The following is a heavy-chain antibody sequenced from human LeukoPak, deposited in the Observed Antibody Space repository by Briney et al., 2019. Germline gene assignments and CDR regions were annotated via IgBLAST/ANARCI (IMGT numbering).Heavy chain of an antibody. Sequence: GGSLRLSCAASGFTFGDYWMSWVRQAPGKGLEWVANIKQDGSEKYYVDSVKGRFTISRDNAKNSLYLQMSSLSAEDTAVYYCARAADNSGRGSYYFDYWGQGTLVTVSS. V-gene: IGHV3-7*03. J-gene: IGHJ4*02. D-gene: IGHD1-26*01. CDR2: IKQDGSEK. CDR3: ARAADNSGRGSYYFDY. CDR1: GFTFGDYW.